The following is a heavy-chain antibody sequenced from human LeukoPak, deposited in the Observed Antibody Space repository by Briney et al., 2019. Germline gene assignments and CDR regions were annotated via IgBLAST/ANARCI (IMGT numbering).Heavy chain of an antibody. CDR2: ISTSSRTT. D-gene: IGHD4-17*01. V-gene: IGHV3-48*01. J-gene: IGHJ4*02. CDR3: ARGPSTVYPPL. Sequence: QPGGSLRLSCAASGFTVSSNYMSWVRQAPGKGLEWVSYISTSSRTTYYADSVKGRFTISRDDAKNSLYLQMNTLRAEDAAIYYCARGPSTVYPPLWGQGTLVTVSS. CDR1: GFTVSSNY.